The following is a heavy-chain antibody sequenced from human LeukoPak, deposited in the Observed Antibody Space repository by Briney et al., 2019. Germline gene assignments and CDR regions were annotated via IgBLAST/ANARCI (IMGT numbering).Heavy chain of an antibody. CDR1: GFTFSDSG. V-gene: IGHV3-23*01. CDR3: AKEEGYIYGLFPF. D-gene: IGHD5-18*01. Sequence: PGGSLRLSCAASGFTFSDSGMSWVRRAPGKGLEWVSSISGSGGSTYYADSVKGRFTISRDNSKNTLFLQMNTLRAEDTAVYYCAKEEGYIYGLFPFWGQGTRVTVSS. J-gene: IGHJ4*02. CDR2: ISGSGGST.